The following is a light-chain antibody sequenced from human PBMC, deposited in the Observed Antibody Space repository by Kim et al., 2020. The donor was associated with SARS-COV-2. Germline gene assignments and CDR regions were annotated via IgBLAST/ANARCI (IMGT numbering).Light chain of an antibody. CDR1: RSDIDGYNY. V-gene: IGLV2-14*03. CDR3: SSYTTSRTLV. CDR2: DVT. Sequence: GQSSTISCPGTRSDIDGYNYVSWYQQQPGKAPKLMIYDVTKRPSGVSNRFSGSKSGNTASLTISGLQAEDEADYYCSSYTTSRTLVFGTGTKVTVL. J-gene: IGLJ1*01.